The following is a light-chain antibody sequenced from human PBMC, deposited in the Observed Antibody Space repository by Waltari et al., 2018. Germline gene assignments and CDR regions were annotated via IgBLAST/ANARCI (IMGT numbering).Light chain of an antibody. CDR1: QNIGNW. V-gene: IGKV1-5*03. CDR2: KAS. J-gene: IGKJ5*01. Sequence: DIQMTQSPSTLSASVGDRVTVTCRATQNIGNWLAWYQQKLGKAPKLLINKASSLESGVPSRFSGGGSGTEFTRTINSLQPDDFATYFCQQYNSYPMTFGQGTRLEIK. CDR3: QQYNSYPMT.